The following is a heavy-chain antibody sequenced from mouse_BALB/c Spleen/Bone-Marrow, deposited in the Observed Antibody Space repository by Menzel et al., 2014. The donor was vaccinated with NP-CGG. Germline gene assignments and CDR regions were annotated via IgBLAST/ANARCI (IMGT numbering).Heavy chain of an antibody. Sequence: EVMLVEPGGGLVKPGGSLKLSCAASGFTFSSYAMSWVRLTPEKRLEWVATISSGGSYTYYPDSVKGRFTISRDNAKNTLYLQMSSLRSEDTAMYYCARRTLYRYDAGAMDYWGQGTSVTVSS. CDR2: ISSGGSYT. CDR1: GFTFSSYA. J-gene: IGHJ4*01. CDR3: ARRTLYRYDAGAMDY. D-gene: IGHD2-14*01. V-gene: IGHV5-9-1*01.